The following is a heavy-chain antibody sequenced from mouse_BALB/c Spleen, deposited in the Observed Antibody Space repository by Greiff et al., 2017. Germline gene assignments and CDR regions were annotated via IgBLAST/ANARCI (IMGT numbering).Heavy chain of an antibody. D-gene: IGHD2-4*01. CDR1: GFTFSSYG. V-gene: IGHV5-6-3*01. Sequence: EVKVVESGGGLVQPGGSLKLSCAASGFTFSSYGMSWVRQTPDKRLELVATINSNGGSTYYPDSVKGRFTISRDNAKNTLYLQMSSLKSEDTAMYYCARGLRRKDYYAMDYWGQGTSVTVSS. CDR3: ARGLRRKDYYAMDY. CDR2: INSNGGST. J-gene: IGHJ4*01.